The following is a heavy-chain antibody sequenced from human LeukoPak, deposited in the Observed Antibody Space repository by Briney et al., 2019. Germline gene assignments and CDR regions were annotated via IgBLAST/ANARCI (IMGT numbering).Heavy chain of an antibody. D-gene: IGHD6-19*01. CDR1: GFTFDGYG. Sequence: GSLRLSCAASGFTFDGYGMSWVRQAPGKGLEWIGEINHSGSTNYNPSLKSRVTISVDTSKNQFSLKLSSVTAADTAVYYCARGRRWGSGWWVSSTDYYYYMDVWGKGTTVTVSS. CDR3: ARGRRWGSGWWVSSTDYYYYMDV. CDR2: INHSGST. J-gene: IGHJ6*03. V-gene: IGHV4-34*01.